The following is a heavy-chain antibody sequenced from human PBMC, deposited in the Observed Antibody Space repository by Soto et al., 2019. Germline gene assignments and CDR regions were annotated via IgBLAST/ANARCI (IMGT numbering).Heavy chain of an antibody. Sequence: QVQLQESGPGLVKPSQTLSLTCTVSGGSISSGGYYWSWIRKHPGKGLEWIGYIYYTGSTYYNPSLKSRVTISVGTSKNQFSLKLSSVTAADTAVYYCARAPPDAADAFDIWGQGTMVTVSS. D-gene: IGHD6-25*01. J-gene: IGHJ3*02. CDR1: GGSISSGGYY. CDR2: IYYTGST. V-gene: IGHV4-31*03. CDR3: ARAPPDAADAFDI.